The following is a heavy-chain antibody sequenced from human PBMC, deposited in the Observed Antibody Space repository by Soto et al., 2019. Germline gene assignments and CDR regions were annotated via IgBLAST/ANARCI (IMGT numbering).Heavy chain of an antibody. J-gene: IGHJ4*02. D-gene: IGHD3-3*01. CDR1: GFTFTSSA. Sequence: SVKVSFKASGFTFTSSAVQWVRQARGQRLEWIGWIVVGSGNTNYAQKFQERVTITRDMSTSTAYMELSSLRSEDTAVYYCAAAYYDFWSGYQFDYWGQGTLVTVSS. CDR2: IVVGSGNT. CDR3: AAAYYDFWSGYQFDY. V-gene: IGHV1-58*01.